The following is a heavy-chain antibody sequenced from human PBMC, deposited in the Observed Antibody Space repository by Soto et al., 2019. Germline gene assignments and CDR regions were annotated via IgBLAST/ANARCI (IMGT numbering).Heavy chain of an antibody. Sequence: ASVKVSCKASGYTFTSYGISWVRQAPGQGLEWMGWISAYNGNTNYAQKLQGRVTMTTDTSTSTAYMELRSLRSDDTAVYYCARARSSWYSEYFQHWGQGTLVTSPQ. CDR1: GYTFTSYG. J-gene: IGHJ1*01. CDR2: ISAYNGNT. V-gene: IGHV1-18*01. D-gene: IGHD6-13*01. CDR3: ARARSSWYSEYFQH.